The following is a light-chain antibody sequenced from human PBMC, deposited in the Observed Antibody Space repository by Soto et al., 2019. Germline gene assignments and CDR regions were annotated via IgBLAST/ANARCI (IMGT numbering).Light chain of an antibody. CDR3: QQYYSPPLT. J-gene: IGKJ4*01. V-gene: IGKV4-1*01. CDR2: WAS. Sequence: DIVMTQSPDSLAVSLGERATINCKSSQCIFYRSNNKNYLTWYQQKPGQPPKLFIYWASTRESWVPDRFSGSGSETDFTLTISNLQAEDVAFYYCQQYYSPPLTFGGGTKVEIK. CDR1: QCIFYRSNNKNY.